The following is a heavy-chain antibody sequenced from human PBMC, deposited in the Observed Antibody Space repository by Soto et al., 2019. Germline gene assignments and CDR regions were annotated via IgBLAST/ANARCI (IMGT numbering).Heavy chain of an antibody. V-gene: IGHV1-18*01. CDR2: ISAYNGNT. Sequence: QVQLVQSGAEVKKPGASVKVSCKASGYTFTSYGISWVRQAPGQGLEWMGWISAYNGNTNYAQKLQGRVTMTTDPSTSTAYMGLRSLRSDDTAGYYWARGGGVYAYRYYYYYYYMDVWGKGTTVTVSS. J-gene: IGHJ6*03. CDR3: ARGGGVYAYRYYYYYYYMDV. D-gene: IGHD2-8*01. CDR1: GYTFTSYG.